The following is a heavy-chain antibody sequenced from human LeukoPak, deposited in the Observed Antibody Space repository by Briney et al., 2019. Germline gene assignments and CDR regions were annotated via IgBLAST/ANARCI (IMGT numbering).Heavy chain of an antibody. J-gene: IGHJ4*02. Sequence: ASVKVSCKASGYTFTSYGISWVRQAPGQGLEWMGWISAYNGNTNYAQKLQGRVTMTTDTSTSTAYMELRSQRSDDTAVYYCARGSTYYYDSSGYYLFDYWGQGTLVTVSS. D-gene: IGHD3-22*01. CDR3: ARGSTYYYDSSGYYLFDY. V-gene: IGHV1-18*01. CDR2: ISAYNGNT. CDR1: GYTFTSYG.